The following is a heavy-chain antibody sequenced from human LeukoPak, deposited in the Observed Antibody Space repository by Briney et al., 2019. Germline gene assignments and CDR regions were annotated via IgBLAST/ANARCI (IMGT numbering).Heavy chain of an antibody. Sequence: SETLSLTCTVSGGSISGGGYYWSWIRQHPGKGLEWIGYIYYSGSTYYNPSLKSRVTISVDTSKNQFSLKLSSVTAADTAVYYCARDGLGIAAAGTSDHWFDPWGQGTLVTVSS. CDR2: IYYSGST. J-gene: IGHJ5*02. D-gene: IGHD6-13*01. CDR3: ARDGLGIAAAGTSDHWFDP. V-gene: IGHV4-31*03. CDR1: GGSISGGGYY.